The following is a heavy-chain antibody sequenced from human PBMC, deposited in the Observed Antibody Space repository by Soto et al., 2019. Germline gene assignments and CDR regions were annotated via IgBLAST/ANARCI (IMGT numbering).Heavy chain of an antibody. CDR3: ARDGYCSGGSCYEGGWFDP. V-gene: IGHV1-69*01. D-gene: IGHD2-15*01. Sequence: QVQLVQSGAEVKKPGSSVKVSCKASGGTFSSYAISWVRQAPGQGLEWMGGIIPIFGTANYAQKFQGRVTITADESTSTAYMELSSLRFEDTAVYYCARDGYCSGGSCYEGGWFDPWGQGTLVTVSS. CDR1: GGTFSSYA. J-gene: IGHJ5*02. CDR2: IIPIFGTA.